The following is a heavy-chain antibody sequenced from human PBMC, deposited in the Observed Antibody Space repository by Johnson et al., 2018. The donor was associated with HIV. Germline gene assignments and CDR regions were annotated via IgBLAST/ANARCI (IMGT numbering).Heavy chain of an antibody. D-gene: IGHD3-22*01. V-gene: IGHV3-13*01. CDR2: IGTAGDT. J-gene: IGHJ3*01. CDR3: ARATYYYDPSGYLTRPRAFDV. Sequence: VQLVESGGGLVQPGGSLRLSCAASGFTFSSYDMHWVRQATGKGLEWVSAIGTAGDTYYPGSVKGRFTISRDHAKNSLYLQMNSLRVEDTALYYCARATYYYDPSGYLTRPRAFDVWGQGTMVTVSS. CDR1: GFTFSSYD.